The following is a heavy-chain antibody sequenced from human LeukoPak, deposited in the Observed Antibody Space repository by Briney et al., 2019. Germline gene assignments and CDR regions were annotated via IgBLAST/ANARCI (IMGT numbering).Heavy chain of an antibody. V-gene: IGHV3-23*01. J-gene: IGHJ5*02. Sequence: GGSLRLSCAASRFTFSNYAMSWVRQAPGKGLEWVSTISGSGGSTYYADSVKGRFTISRDNSKNTLHLQMNSLRAEDTAVYYCARGLSSYCSGGSCYLGNWFDPWGQGTLVTVSS. D-gene: IGHD2-15*01. CDR1: RFTFSNYA. CDR3: ARGLSSYCSGGSCYLGNWFDP. CDR2: ISGSGGST.